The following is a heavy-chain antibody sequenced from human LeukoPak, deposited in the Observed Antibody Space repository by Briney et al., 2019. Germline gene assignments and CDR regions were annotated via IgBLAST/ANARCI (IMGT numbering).Heavy chain of an antibody. CDR1: GGSISSSSYY. J-gene: IGHJ4*02. V-gene: IGHV4-39*01. D-gene: IGHD3-22*01. CDR3: ARQPNEYYYDSSGYYY. CDR2: IYYSAST. Sequence: SETLSLTCTVSGGSISSSSYYWGWIRHPPGKGLEWIGSIYYSASTYYNPSLKSRVTISVDTSKNQFSLKLSSVTAADTAVYYCARQPNEYYYDSSGYYYWGQGTLVTVSS.